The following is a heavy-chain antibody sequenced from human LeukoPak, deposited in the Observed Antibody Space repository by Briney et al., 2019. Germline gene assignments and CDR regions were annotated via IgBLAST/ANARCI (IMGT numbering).Heavy chain of an antibody. Sequence: SETLSLTCAVSGGSISSDGYTWSCHPPPPGKGLEWIVYIYHSGSTSYNPSIRSPITISLDKTKSQFSLKLSSVPAAAASVYYCAREVVGTAGAGFDFWGQGTLVTVSS. J-gene: IGHJ4*02. D-gene: IGHD6-13*01. V-gene: IGHV4-30-2*01. CDR3: AREVVGTAGAGFDF. CDR2: IYHSGST. CDR1: GGSISSDGYT.